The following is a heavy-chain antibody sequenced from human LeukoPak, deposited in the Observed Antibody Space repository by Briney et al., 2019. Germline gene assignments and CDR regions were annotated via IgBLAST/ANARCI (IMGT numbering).Heavy chain of an antibody. CDR1: GYTFTDYY. V-gene: IGHV1-69-2*01. D-gene: IGHD4-17*01. Sequence: GASVKVSCKVSGYTFTDYYMHWVQQAPGKGLEWMGLVDPEDGETIHAEKFQGRVTITADTSTDTAYMELSSLRSEDTAVYYCATGLGDFWNFDYWDQGTLVTVSS. CDR2: VDPEDGET. J-gene: IGHJ4*02. CDR3: ATGLGDFWNFDY.